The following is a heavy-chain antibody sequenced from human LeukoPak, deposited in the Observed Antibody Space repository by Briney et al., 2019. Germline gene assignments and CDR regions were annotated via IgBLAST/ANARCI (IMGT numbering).Heavy chain of an antibody. CDR2: IYYSGST. Sequence: SETLSLTCTVSGGSISSSSYYWGWIRQPPGKGLEWIGSIYYSGSTYYNPSLKSRVTISVDTSKNQFSLKLSSVTAADTAVYYCASSSGWYNLFDYWGQGTLVTVSS. J-gene: IGHJ4*02. V-gene: IGHV4-39*07. D-gene: IGHD6-19*01. CDR3: ASSSGWYNLFDY. CDR1: GGSISSSSYY.